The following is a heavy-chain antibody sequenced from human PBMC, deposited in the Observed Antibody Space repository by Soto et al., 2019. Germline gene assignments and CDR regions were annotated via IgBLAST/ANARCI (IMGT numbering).Heavy chain of an antibody. D-gene: IGHD2-2*01. V-gene: IGHV3-30-3*01. CDR3: ARDRRGIVVVPAATNWFDP. CDR1: GFTFSSYA. CDR2: ISYDGSNK. J-gene: IGHJ5*02. Sequence: GVSLRLSCAASGFTFSSYAMHWVRQAPGKGLEWVAVISYDGSNKYYADSVKGRFTISRDNSKNTLYLQMNSLRAEDTAVYYCARDRRGIVVVPAATNWFDPWGQGTQVTVSS.